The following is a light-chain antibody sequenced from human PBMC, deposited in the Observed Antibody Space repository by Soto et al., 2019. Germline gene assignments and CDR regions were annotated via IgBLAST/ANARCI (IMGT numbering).Light chain of an antibody. CDR2: DNN. J-gene: IGLJ2*01. Sequence: LTPPPSVSAAPGQKVTISCSGNSPNIGNNYVSWYQQLPGTAPKLLIYDNNKRPSGIPDRFSGSKSGTSATLGITGLQTGDEADYYCGTWDSSLSAVVFGGGTKVTVL. CDR3: GTWDSSLSAVV. V-gene: IGLV1-51*01. CDR1: SPNIGNNY.